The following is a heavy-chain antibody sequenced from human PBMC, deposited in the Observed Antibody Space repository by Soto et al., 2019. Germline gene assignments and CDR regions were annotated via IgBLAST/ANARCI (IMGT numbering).Heavy chain of an antibody. CDR1: GFALTNYD. V-gene: IGHV3-13*01. D-gene: IGHD3-10*01. CDR2: VGTAGDT. J-gene: IGHJ6*02. CDR3: AREGDYSGSGTYYNYYYYGMDV. Sequence: GGSLRLSCAASGFALTNYDMHWVRQTSGKGLEWVSAVGTAGDTYYSASVKGRFTISRENVKNSLYLQINSLRAEDTAVYYCAREGDYSGSGTYYNYYYYGMDVWGQGTTVTVSS.